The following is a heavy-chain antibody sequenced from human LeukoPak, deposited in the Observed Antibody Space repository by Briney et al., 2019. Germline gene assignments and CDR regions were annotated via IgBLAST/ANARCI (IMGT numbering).Heavy chain of an antibody. D-gene: IGHD5-18*01. CDR2: IYYSGST. CDR1: GGSITTYY. Sequence: SETLSLTCIVSGGSITTYYWSWIRQPPGKGLEWLGYIYYSGSTNYNPSLKSRVTISVDTSKNQFSLKLSSVTAADTAVYYCARGGYSYGLVYWGQGTLVTVSS. CDR3: ARGGYSYGLVY. V-gene: IGHV4-59*01. J-gene: IGHJ4*02.